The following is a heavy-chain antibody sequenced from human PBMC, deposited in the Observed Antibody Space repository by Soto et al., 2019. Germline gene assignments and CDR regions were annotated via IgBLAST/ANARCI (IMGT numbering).Heavy chain of an antibody. CDR2: IYYRGRP. J-gene: IGHJ4*02. D-gene: IGHD3-10*01. Sequence: SETLSLTCPLAVASISRRSDYWGRIRHPPGPGLEWLGYIYYRGRPYYNPSLKSRVTISVDTSTNQFSLEPTSVTAADTAVYDCARFSRAVMVYYWGQGTRVTVSA. CDR3: ARFSRAVMVYY. CDR1: VASISRRSDY. V-gene: IGHV4-30-4*01.